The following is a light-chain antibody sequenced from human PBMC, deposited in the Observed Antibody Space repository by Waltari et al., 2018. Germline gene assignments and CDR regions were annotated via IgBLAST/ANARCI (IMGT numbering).Light chain of an antibody. CDR3: AAWDDSLDGWV. CDR2: SNN. J-gene: IGLJ3*02. Sequence: VLTQPPSASGTPGQRVTISCSGSSSNIGGDPVSWYQQLPGTAPKLLIYSNNQRPSGVPDRFSGSKSGTTASLAISGLQSEDEAAYYCAAWDDSLDGWVFGGGTKLTVL. V-gene: IGLV1-44*01. CDR1: SSNIGGDP.